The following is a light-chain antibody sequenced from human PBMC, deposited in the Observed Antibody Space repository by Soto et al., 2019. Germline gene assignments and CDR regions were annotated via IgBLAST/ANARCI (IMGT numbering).Light chain of an antibody. V-gene: IGLV1-44*01. CDR2: SND. CDR1: RSNIGNNV. CDR3: ATWEDNLTARV. J-gene: IGLJ3*02. Sequence: QSVLTQPPSASETPGQRVTISCSGNRSNIGNNVVHWYQQLPRTAPRLLIYSNDLRPSGVPDRFSGSKSGTSGSLAISGLQSEDEADYYCATWEDNLTARVFGGGTQLTVL.